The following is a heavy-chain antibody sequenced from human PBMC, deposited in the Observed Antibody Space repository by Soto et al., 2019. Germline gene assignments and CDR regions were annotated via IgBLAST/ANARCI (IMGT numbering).Heavy chain of an antibody. V-gene: IGHV3-11*06. CDR2: ISGNSEVI. CDR1: GFTFSDYY. D-gene: IGHD6-6*01. Sequence: GGSLRLSCAASGFTFSDYYIHWIRRAPGKGLEWISYISGNSEVIQYAESVKGRFTISRDNAKKSLYLQMNSLRDEDTAVYYCARDGIAARGGFDYWGQGTLVTVSS. J-gene: IGHJ4*02. CDR3: ARDGIAARGGFDY.